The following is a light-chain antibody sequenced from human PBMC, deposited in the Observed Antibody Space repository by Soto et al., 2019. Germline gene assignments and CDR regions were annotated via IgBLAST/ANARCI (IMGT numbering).Light chain of an antibody. J-gene: IGLJ2*01. CDR3: QSYDSSLSGVV. Sequence: QSVLTKPPSVSGAPGQRVTISCTGSSSNIGAGYDVHWYQQLPGTAPKLHIYGNSNRPSGVTDRFSGSNSGTSASLAITGLQAEDGADYYCQSYDSSLSGVVFGGGTQLTVL. V-gene: IGLV1-40*01. CDR2: GNS. CDR1: SSNIGAGYD.